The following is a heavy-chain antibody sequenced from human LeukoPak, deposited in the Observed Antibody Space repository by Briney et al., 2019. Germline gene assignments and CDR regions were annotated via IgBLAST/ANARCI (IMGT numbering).Heavy chain of an antibody. D-gene: IGHD3-22*01. CDR2: IIPILGIA. CDR1: GGTFSSYA. V-gene: IGHV1-69*04. J-gene: IGHJ5*02. CDR3: ARDRNYYDSSGDP. Sequence: SVKVSCTASGGTFSSYAISWVRQAPGQGLEWMGRIIPILGIANYAQKFQGRVTITADKSTSTAYMELSSLRSEDTAVYYCARDRNYYDSSGDPWGQGTLVTVSS.